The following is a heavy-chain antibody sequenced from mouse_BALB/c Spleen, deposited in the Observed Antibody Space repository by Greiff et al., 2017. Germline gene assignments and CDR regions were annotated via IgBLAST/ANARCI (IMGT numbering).Heavy chain of an antibody. CDR1: GYSFTSYY. CDR2: IDPFNGGT. D-gene: IGHD2-12*01. V-gene: IGHV1S135*01. CDR3: ARVTSGFFDY. Sequence: VQLKESGPELMKPGASVKIFCKASGYSFTSYYMHWVKQSHGKSLEWIGYIDPFNGGTSYNQKFKGKATLTVDKSSSTAYMHLSSLTSEDSAVYYCARVTSGFFDYWGQGTALTVSS. J-gene: IGHJ2*01.